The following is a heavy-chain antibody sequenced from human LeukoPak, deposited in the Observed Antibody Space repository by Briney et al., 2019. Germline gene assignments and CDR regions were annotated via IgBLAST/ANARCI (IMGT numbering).Heavy chain of an antibody. Sequence: PGGSLRLSCAASGFIFSDYGMHWVRQAPGKGLEWVAVISNDGSNKDYADSVKGRFTISRDNSKNTLYLQMNSLRAEDTAVYYCAKAKGYYDSSGYLTLDYWGQGTLVTVSS. V-gene: IGHV3-30*18. D-gene: IGHD3-22*01. CDR3: AKAKGYYDSSGYLTLDY. CDR2: ISNDGSNK. CDR1: GFIFSDYG. J-gene: IGHJ4*02.